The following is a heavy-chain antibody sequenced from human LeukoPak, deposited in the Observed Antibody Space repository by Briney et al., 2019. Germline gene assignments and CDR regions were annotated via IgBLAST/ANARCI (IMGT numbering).Heavy chain of an antibody. D-gene: IGHD6-25*01. CDR1: GYSFTTYW. CDR3: ARLSGGSILNPFES. J-gene: IGHJ4*02. Sequence: GESLKISCKGSGYSFTTYWIVWVRQMPGKGLEWMGVIYPGNSDTTYGPSFQGQVTISADKSTSTAYLQWRSLKASDTAMYYCARLSGGSILNPFESWGQGTQVTVSS. V-gene: IGHV5-51*01. CDR2: IYPGNSDT.